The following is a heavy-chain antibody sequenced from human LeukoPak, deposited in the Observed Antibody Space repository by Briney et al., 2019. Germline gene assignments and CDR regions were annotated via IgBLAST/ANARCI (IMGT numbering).Heavy chain of an antibody. CDR2: IRYDGSNK. CDR3: AKDLYSSGWYEPVDY. CDR1: GFTFSTYG. V-gene: IGHV3-30*02. D-gene: IGHD6-19*01. Sequence: GGSLRLSCAASGFTFSTYGMQWVRQAPGKGLEWVAFIRYDGSNKFYGDSVKGQFTISRDNSKNTLFLQLNSLRPDDTAVYYCAKDLYSSGWYEPVDYWGQGTLVAVSS. J-gene: IGHJ4*02.